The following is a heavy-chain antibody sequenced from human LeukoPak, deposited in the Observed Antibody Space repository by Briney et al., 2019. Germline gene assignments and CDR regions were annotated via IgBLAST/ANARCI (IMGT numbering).Heavy chain of an antibody. CDR3: ARDGGYCRSTGCEDVNWFDP. CDR1: GFTFSDYG. J-gene: IGHJ5*02. CDR2: IWFDGSDE. D-gene: IGHD2-2*01. V-gene: IGHV3-33*01. Sequence: GGSLRLSCAASGFTFSDYGIHWVRQAPGKGLEWGALIWFDGSDESYAASVKGRFTISRDNSKNTLYLQMNILRAEDTAVYYCARDGGYCRSTGCEDVNWFDPWGQGTLVTVSS.